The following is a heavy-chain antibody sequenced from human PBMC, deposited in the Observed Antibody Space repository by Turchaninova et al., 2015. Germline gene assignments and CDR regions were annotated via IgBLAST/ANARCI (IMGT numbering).Heavy chain of an antibody. CDR3: TRDPNWPSAY. Sequence: EVHLVDSGGGLVQPGGSLRLSCAASGFTFSTSVMGWGLQPPGKGLAWCSVIGPDGRDKNYADPVKGRFTISRDNSENTLYLQMNSLRAEDTAMYYCTRDPNWPSAYWGQGTLVTVS. D-gene: IGHD1-1*01. CDR1: GFTFSTSV. J-gene: IGHJ4*02. V-gene: IGHV3-23*04. CDR2: IGPDGRDK.